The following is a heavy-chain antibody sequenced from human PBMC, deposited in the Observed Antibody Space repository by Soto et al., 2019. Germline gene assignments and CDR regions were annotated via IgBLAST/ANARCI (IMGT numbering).Heavy chain of an antibody. V-gene: IGHV4-31*03. D-gene: IGHD1-26*01. CDR1: CVSISSGGYY. CDR2: IYYSGSK. Sequence: PSETLSLTCTVSCVSISSGGYYLSWIRQHPGKGLEWIGYIYYSGSKYYNPSLKSRVTISVDTSKNQFSLKLTSVTAADTAVYYCARVRGGGPFDDWGQGTLVTVS. J-gene: IGHJ4*02. CDR3: ARVRGGGPFDD.